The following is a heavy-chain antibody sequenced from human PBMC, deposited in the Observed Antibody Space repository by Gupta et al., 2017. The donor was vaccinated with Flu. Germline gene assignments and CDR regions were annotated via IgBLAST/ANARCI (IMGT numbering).Heavy chain of an antibody. CDR3: AKDRSGNPAIDY. CDR2: T. Sequence: TYYADSVMGRFTISRDNSKNTIYLQMNSLTGDDTAVYYCAKDRSGNPAIDYWGQGALVTVSA. D-gene: IGHD6-13*01. V-gene: IGHV3-23*01. J-gene: IGHJ4*02.